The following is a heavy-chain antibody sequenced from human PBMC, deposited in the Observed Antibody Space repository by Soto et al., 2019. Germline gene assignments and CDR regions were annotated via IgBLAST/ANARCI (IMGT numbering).Heavy chain of an antibody. CDR1: GYTFNTYG. Sequence: QVQLVQSGGEVKKPGASVKVSCKASGYTFNTYGITWVRQAPGQGLEWMGWISPYNAKTDFAQNLQDRITMTTDTSTSTAYMELRSLRSDDTALYYCARGQWHYDYWGQGTLVTVSS. CDR3: ARGQWHYDY. J-gene: IGHJ4*02. D-gene: IGHD6-19*01. V-gene: IGHV1-18*01. CDR2: ISPYNAKT.